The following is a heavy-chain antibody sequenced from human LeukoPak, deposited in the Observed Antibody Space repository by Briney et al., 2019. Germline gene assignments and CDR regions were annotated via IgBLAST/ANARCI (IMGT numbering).Heavy chain of an antibody. CDR3: ARGLPRSGSYGY. D-gene: IGHD1-26*01. Sequence: PSETLSLTCTVSGYSISSGYYWGWIRQPPGKGLEWIGSIYHSGSTYYNPSLKSRVTISVDTSKNQFSLKLSSVTAADTAVYYCARGLPRSGSYGYWGQGTLVTVSS. CDR2: IYHSGST. V-gene: IGHV4-38-2*02. CDR1: GYSISSGYY. J-gene: IGHJ4*02.